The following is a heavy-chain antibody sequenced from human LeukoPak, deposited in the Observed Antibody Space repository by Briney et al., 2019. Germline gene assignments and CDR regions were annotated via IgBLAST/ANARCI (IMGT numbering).Heavy chain of an antibody. Sequence: ASVTVSCKASGYTFTSYGISWVRQAPGQGLEWMGWISAYNGNTNYAQKLQGRVTMTTDTSTSTAYMELRSLRSDDTAVYYCARVAIFGVVIIPAGGMDVWGQGTTVTVSS. CDR2: ISAYNGNT. CDR3: ARVAIFGVVIIPAGGMDV. J-gene: IGHJ6*02. D-gene: IGHD3-3*01. CDR1: GYTFTSYG. V-gene: IGHV1-18*01.